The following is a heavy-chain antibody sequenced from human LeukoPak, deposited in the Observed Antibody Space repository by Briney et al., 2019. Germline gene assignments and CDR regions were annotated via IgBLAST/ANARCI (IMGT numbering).Heavy chain of an antibody. D-gene: IGHD2-2*01. Sequence: GASVKVSCKASGYTFTSYGISWVRQAPGQGLEWMGWISAYNGNTNYAQKLQGRVTMTTDTSTSTAYMELRSLRSDDTAVYYCARDLVHIVVVSTAFDYWGQGTLVTVSS. J-gene: IGHJ4*02. CDR2: ISAYNGNT. V-gene: IGHV1-18*01. CDR3: ARDLVHIVVVSTAFDY. CDR1: GYTFTSYG.